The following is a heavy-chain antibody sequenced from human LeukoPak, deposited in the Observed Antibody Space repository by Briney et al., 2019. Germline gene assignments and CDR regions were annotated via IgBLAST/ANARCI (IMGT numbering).Heavy chain of an antibody. V-gene: IGHV3-7*01. Sequence: GGSLRLSCAASGFTFSSYAMSWVRQAPGKGLEWVANIKQDGSEKYYVDSVKGRFTISRDDAKNSLYLQMNSLRAEDTAVYYCARDIGLDYWGQGTLVTVSS. J-gene: IGHJ4*02. CDR1: GFTFSSYA. CDR2: IKQDGSEK. CDR3: ARDIGLDY.